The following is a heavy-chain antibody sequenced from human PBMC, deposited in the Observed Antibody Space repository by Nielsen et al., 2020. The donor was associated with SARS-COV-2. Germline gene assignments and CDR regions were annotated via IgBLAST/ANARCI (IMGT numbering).Heavy chain of an antibody. CDR1: GFTFSSYS. Sequence: GESLKISCAASGFTFSSYSMNWVRQAPRKGLEWVSSISSSSSYIYYADSVKGRFTISRDNAKNSLYLQMNSLRAEDTAVYYCARVLSYTFDIWGQGTMVTVSS. J-gene: IGHJ3*02. CDR2: ISSSSSYI. D-gene: IGHD3-3*01. V-gene: IGHV3-21*01. CDR3: ARVLSYTFDI.